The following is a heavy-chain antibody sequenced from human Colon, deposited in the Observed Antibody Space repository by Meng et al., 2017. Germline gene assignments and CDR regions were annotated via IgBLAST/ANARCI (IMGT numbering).Heavy chain of an antibody. CDR3: VRSSAWVRTGFDP. CDR1: GGSISTSGYY. CDR2: IGHSGFT. V-gene: IGHV4-39*01. D-gene: IGHD3-22*01. J-gene: IGHJ5*02. Sequence: QLQLQESGPGLVKPSEALSLTCSAAGGSISTSGYYWGRIRQPPGKGLEWIGSIGHSGFTYYTPSVRSRVTVSIDTSKNQFSLKLTSVTAADTAVYFCVRSSAWVRTGFDPWGQGTLVTVSS.